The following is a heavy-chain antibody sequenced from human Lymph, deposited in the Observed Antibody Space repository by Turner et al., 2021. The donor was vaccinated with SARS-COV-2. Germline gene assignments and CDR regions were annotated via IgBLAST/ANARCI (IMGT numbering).Heavy chain of an antibody. CDR2: ISSSSTYT. CDR3: ARGLLPYCYYGMDV. Sequence: QVQLVASGGGLVTPGGSLRLSCAASGFTFSDYYMSWIPQAPGKGLEWVSYISSSSTYTSYADSVKGRFTISRDNAKNSMYVQMNSLRAENTAVYYCARGLLPYCYYGMDVWGQGTTVTVSS. D-gene: IGHD3-22*01. J-gene: IGHJ6*02. V-gene: IGHV3-11*06. CDR1: GFTFSDYY.